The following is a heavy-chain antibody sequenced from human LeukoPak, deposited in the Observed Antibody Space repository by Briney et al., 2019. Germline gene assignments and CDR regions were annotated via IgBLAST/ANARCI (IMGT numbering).Heavy chain of an antibody. CDR2: ISDSRNTI. V-gene: IGHV3-48*01. CDR1: GFTFSSYN. D-gene: IGHD3-3*01. Sequence: GRSLRLSCAASGFTFSSYNMNWVRQAPGKGLEWISYISDSRNTIHYADSVKGRFTISRDNAKNFLYLQMNSLRAEDTAVYFCARDRGGAYDFWSGYYTGYFDYWGQGTLVTVSS. J-gene: IGHJ4*02. CDR3: ARDRGGAYDFWSGYYTGYFDY.